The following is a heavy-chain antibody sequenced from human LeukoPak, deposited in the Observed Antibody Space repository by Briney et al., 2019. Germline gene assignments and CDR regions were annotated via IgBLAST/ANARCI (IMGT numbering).Heavy chain of an antibody. CDR1: GFTVSSIY. J-gene: IGHJ5*02. V-gene: IGHV3-53*01. Sequence: GGSLRLSCAASGFTVSSIYMSWVRQAPGKGLEWISVIYGGSNTYYYADSVKGRFTISRDNSKSTLYLQMNSLRAEDTAVYYCAKASQQWLVLKNNWFDPWGQGTLVTVSS. D-gene: IGHD6-19*01. CDR3: AKASQQWLVLKNNWFDP. CDR2: IYGGSNT.